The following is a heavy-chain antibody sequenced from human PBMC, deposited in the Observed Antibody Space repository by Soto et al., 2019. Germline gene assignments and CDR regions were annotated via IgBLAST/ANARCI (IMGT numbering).Heavy chain of an antibody. Sequence: DVQLLESGGGLVQPGGSLRLSCAASGFSFSSYAMVWVRQAPGEGLEWVAVISARGGSSYFADSVKGRFTLSRDNSKNALSREMNSPRAEDTAIYFCAKSSVEYSAAVDNWGQGTLVVVSS. CDR2: ISARGGSS. D-gene: IGHD5-12*01. V-gene: IGHV3-23*01. CDR3: AKSSVEYSAAVDN. J-gene: IGHJ4*02. CDR1: GFSFSSYA.